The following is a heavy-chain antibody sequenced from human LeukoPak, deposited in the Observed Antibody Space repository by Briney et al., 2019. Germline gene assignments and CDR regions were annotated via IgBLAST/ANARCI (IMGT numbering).Heavy chain of an antibody. V-gene: IGHV4-39*01. J-gene: IGHJ6*02. Sequence: PSETLSRTCTVSGGSISSSSYYWGWIRQPPGKGLEWIGSIYYSGSTYYNPSLKSRVTISVDTSKNQFSLKLSSVTAADTAVYYCASAYYYDSSGYGPKGYYYYGMDVWGQGTTVTVSS. CDR1: GGSISSSSYY. D-gene: IGHD3-22*01. CDR3: ASAYYYDSSGYGPKGYYYYGMDV. CDR2: IYYSGST.